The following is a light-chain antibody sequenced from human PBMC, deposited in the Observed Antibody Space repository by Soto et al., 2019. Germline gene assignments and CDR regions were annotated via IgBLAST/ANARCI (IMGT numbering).Light chain of an antibody. V-gene: IGKV1-39*01. CDR2: AAS. Sequence: DIQMPQSPSSLSASVGDRVTITCRASQSISSYLNWYQQKPGKAPKLLIYAASSLQSGVPSRFSGSGSGTDFTLTISSLQPEDFATYYCQHSYSTPITFGQGTRLEIK. J-gene: IGKJ5*01. CDR1: QSISSY. CDR3: QHSYSTPIT.